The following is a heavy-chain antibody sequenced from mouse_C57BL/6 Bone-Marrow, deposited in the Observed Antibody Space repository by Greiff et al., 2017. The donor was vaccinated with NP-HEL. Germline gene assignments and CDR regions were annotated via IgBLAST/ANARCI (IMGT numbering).Heavy chain of an antibody. Sequence: VQLQQPGAELVKPGASVKMSCKASGYTFTSYWITLVKQRPGQGLEWIGDIYPGSGSTNYNEKFKSKATLTVDTSSSTAYMQLSSLTSEDSAVYYCARWFHWYFDVWGTGTTVTVSS. CDR1: GYTFTSYW. CDR3: ARWFHWYFDV. V-gene: IGHV1-55*01. D-gene: IGHD2-2*01. J-gene: IGHJ1*03. CDR2: IYPGSGST.